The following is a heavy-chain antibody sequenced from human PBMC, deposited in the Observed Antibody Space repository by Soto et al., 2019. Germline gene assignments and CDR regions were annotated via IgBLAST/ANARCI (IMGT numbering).Heavy chain of an antibody. CDR3: ARDLGYDFWSGYYQYYYGMDV. Sequence: QVQLVESGGGVVQPGRSLRLSCAASGFTFSSYAMHWARQAPGKGLEWVAVISYDGSNKYYADSVKGRFTISRDNSKNTLYLQMNSLRAEDTAVYYCARDLGYDFWSGYYQYYYGMDVWGQGTTVTVSS. CDR2: ISYDGSNK. CDR1: GFTFSSYA. V-gene: IGHV3-30-3*01. D-gene: IGHD3-3*01. J-gene: IGHJ6*02.